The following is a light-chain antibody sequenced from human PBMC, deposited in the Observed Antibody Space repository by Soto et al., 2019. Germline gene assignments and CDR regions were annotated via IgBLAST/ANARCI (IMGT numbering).Light chain of an antibody. CDR3: QQYNTYPLT. V-gene: IGKV1-5*03. Sequence: DIQMTQSPSTLSASVGDSVTITCRASQSISPWVAWYQQKPGKAPTLLIYKASSLGGGAPSRFSGSGSGTDINITIRTLQPDDFATYYCQQYNTYPLTFGGGATVEIK. CDR2: KAS. J-gene: IGKJ4*01. CDR1: QSISPW.